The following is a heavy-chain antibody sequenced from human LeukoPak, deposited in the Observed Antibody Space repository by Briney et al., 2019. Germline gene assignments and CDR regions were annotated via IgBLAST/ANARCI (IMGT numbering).Heavy chain of an antibody. V-gene: IGHV4-39*01. CDR1: GGSISSSSYY. J-gene: IGHJ5*02. D-gene: IGHD2-2*01. CDR2: IYYSGST. Sequence: PSETLSLTCTVSGGSISSSSYYWGWIRQPPGKGLEWIGSIYYSGSTYYNPSLKSRGTISVDTSKNQFSLKLSSVTAADTAVYYCARGLRLVVPAANNWFDPWGQGTLVTVSS. CDR3: ARGLRLVVPAANNWFDP.